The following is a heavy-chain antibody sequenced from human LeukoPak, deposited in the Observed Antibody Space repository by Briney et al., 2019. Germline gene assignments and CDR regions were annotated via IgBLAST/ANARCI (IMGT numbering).Heavy chain of an antibody. CDR1: GDSISSGDYY. J-gene: IGHJ3*02. CDR3: ARGPYSYDSSGAFDI. Sequence: PSETLSLTCTVSGDSISSGDYYWSWIRQPAGKGLEWIGRISSSGSTNYNPSLKSQVTRSVDTSKNQFSLKLSSVTAADTAVYFCARGPYSYDSSGAFDIWGQGTMVTVSS. V-gene: IGHV4-61*02. D-gene: IGHD3-22*01. CDR2: ISSSGST.